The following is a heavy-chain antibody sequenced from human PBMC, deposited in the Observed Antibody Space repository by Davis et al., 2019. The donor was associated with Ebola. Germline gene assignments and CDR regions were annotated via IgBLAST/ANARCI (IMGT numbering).Heavy chain of an antibody. CDR2: ISGSGGST. J-gene: IGHJ3*02. V-gene: IGHV3-23*01. D-gene: IGHD2-8*02. CDR1: GFTFSSYA. CDR3: AKAPWSWAHDAFDI. Sequence: GESLKISWAASGFTFSSYAMSWVRQAPGKGLEWVSAISGSGGSTYYADSVKGRLTISRDNSKNTLYLQMNSLRAEDTAVYYCAKAPWSWAHDAFDIWGQGTMVTVSS.